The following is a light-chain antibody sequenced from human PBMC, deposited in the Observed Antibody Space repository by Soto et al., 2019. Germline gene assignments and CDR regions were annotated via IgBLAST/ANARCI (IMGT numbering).Light chain of an antibody. Sequence: EILMTQSPATLSVSPGERATLSCRASQSVSSNLAWYQQKPGQAPRLLIYGASSRATDIPDRFSGSGSGTDFTLTISTLEPEDFALYYCQQYGSSRTFGQGTKVDI. J-gene: IGKJ1*01. CDR1: QSVSSN. V-gene: IGKV3-20*01. CDR3: QQYGSSRT. CDR2: GAS.